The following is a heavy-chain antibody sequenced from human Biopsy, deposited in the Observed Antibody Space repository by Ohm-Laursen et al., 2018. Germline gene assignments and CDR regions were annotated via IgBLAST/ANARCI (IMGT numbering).Heavy chain of an antibody. CDR3: ARDYDTSGYYYVS. D-gene: IGHD3-22*01. CDR1: GDSITTYY. V-gene: IGHV4-59*08. CDR2: IYYRGNT. J-gene: IGHJ4*02. Sequence: GTLSLTCIVSGDSITTYYWNWIRQAPGKGLEWIGNIYYRGNTNYSPSLKSRVTISLDTSKNQFSLKLNSVTAADTAVYYCARDYDTSGYYYVSWGQGTLVTVSS.